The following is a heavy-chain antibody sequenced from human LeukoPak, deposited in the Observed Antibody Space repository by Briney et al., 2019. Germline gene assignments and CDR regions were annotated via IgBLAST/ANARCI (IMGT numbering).Heavy chain of an antibody. CDR1: GGSFSGYY. CDR2: INHSGST. D-gene: IGHD6-19*01. Sequence: SETLSLTCAVYGGSFSGYYWSWIRQPPGKGLEWIGEINHSGSTNYNPSLKSQVTISVDTSKNQFSLKLSSVTAADTAVYYCARGRGVEQWFNWFDPWGQGTLVTVSS. CDR3: ARGRGVEQWFNWFDP. J-gene: IGHJ5*02. V-gene: IGHV4-34*01.